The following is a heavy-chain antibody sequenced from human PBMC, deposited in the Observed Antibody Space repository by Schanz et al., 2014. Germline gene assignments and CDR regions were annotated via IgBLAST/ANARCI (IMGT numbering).Heavy chain of an antibody. J-gene: IGHJ4*02. CDR1: GFTFSTYA. CDR3: VKTDAGWRFDY. V-gene: IGHV3-23*04. D-gene: IGHD6-19*01. Sequence: EVQLVESGGGLVQPWGSLRLSCATSGFTFSTYAMSWVRQAPGKGLEWVSGISDRGDGTNYGDSVRGRFTISRDNSRNTVYLQMNNVGVDDTATYYCVKTDAGWRFDYWGQGTLVIVSS. CDR2: ISDRGDGT.